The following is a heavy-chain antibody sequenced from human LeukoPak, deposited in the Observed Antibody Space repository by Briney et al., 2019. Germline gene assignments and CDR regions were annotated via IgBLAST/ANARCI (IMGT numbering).Heavy chain of an antibody. V-gene: IGHV5-51*01. J-gene: IGHJ4*02. CDR2: IYPGDSDT. D-gene: IGHD1-26*01. CDR3: ASSLSGSYYVFDY. Sequence: GESLKISCKGSGYSSTSYWIGWVCQMPGKGLEWMGIIYPGDSDTRYSPSFQGQVTISADKSISTAYLQWSSLKDSDTAMYYCASSLSGSYYVFDYWGQGTLVTVSS. CDR1: GYSSTSYW.